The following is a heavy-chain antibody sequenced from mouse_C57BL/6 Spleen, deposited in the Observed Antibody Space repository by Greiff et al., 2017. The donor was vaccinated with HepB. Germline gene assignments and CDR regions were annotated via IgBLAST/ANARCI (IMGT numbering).Heavy chain of an antibody. J-gene: IGHJ2*01. CDR3: ARWGPYYFDY. V-gene: IGHV1-19*01. CDR2: INPYNGGT. CDR1: GYTFTDYY. Sequence: VQLQQSGPVLVKPGASVKMSCKASGYTFTDYYMNWVKQSHGKSLEWIGVINPYNGGTSYNQKFKGKATLTVDKSSSTAYMELNSLTSEDSAVYYCARWGPYYFDYWGQGTTLTVSS.